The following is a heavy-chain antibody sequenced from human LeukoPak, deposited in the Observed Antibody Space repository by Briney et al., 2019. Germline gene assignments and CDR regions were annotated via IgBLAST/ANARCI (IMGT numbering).Heavy chain of an antibody. CDR2: IIPIFGTA. Sequence: SVKVSCKASGGTFSSYGISWVRQAPGQGLEWMGGIIPIFGTANYAQKFQGRVTITADESTSTAYMELSSLRSEGTAVYYCATSKPQWLRLVYSFDYWGQGTLVTVSS. CDR1: GGTFSSYG. V-gene: IGHV1-69*13. J-gene: IGHJ4*02. CDR3: ATSKPQWLRLVYSFDY. D-gene: IGHD5-12*01.